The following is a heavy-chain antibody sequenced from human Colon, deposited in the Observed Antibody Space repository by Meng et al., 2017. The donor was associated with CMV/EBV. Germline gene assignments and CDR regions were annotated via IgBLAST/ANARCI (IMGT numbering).Heavy chain of an antibody. D-gene: IGHD3-3*01. CDR2: TYYSGST. V-gene: IGHV4-59*01. CDR1: GGSMSGYY. Sequence: SETLSLTCNVSGGSMSGYYWNWIRQPPGKGLEWIGYTYYSGSTKFNPSLKSRVTISIDTSKNQFSLKLSSVTAADTAVYYCARDHYDLWSGYFTNWGQGILVTV. J-gene: IGHJ4*02. CDR3: ARDHYDLWSGYFTN.